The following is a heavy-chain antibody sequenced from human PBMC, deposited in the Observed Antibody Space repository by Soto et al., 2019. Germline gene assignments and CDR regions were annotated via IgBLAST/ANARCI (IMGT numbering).Heavy chain of an antibody. CDR2: ISAYNGNT. J-gene: IGHJ6*02. CDR1: CYTFTSYG. CDR3: AREKVDSSSWYVNYYYGMDV. V-gene: IGHV1-18*01. Sequence: QVQLVQSGAEVKKPGASVKVSCKASCYTFTSYGISWVRQAPGQGLEWMGWISAYNGNTNYAQKLQGRVTMTTDTSASTAYMELRSRSSDYTAVYYCAREKVDSSSWYVNYYYGMDVWGQGTTVTVSS. D-gene: IGHD6-13*01.